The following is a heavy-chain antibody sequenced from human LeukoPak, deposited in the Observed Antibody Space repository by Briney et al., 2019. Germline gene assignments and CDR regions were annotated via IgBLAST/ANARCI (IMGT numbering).Heavy chain of an antibody. Sequence: SETLSLTCTVSGGSVSSGSYYWSWIRQPPGKGQEWIGYIYYSGSTNYNPSLKSRVTISVDTSKNQFSLKLSSVTAADTAVYYCARVRGKSIDYWGQGTLVTVSS. CDR3: ARVRGKSIDY. J-gene: IGHJ4*02. D-gene: IGHD4-23*01. CDR1: GGSVSSGSYY. V-gene: IGHV4-61*01. CDR2: IYYSGST.